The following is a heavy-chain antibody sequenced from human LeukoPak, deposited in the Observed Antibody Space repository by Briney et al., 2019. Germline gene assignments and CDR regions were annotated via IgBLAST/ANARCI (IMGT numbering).Heavy chain of an antibody. CDR2: INHDGSGK. CDR3: ARTMVRAHEGGD. D-gene: IGHD3-10*01. Sequence: QSGGSLRLSCAASGFTFSIFWMSWVRQAPGKGLEWVAVINHDGSGKYYVDSVKGRFTISRDNAKNSLYLQMNSLRSEDTAVYYCARTMVRAHEGGDWGQGILVTVPS. V-gene: IGHV3-7*01. J-gene: IGHJ4*02. CDR1: GFTFSIFW.